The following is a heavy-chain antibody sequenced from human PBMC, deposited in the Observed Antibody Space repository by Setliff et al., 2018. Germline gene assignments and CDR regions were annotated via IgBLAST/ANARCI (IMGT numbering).Heavy chain of an antibody. Sequence: SETLSLTCTVSGDSISSTSYQWGWVRQPPGKGLEWIGSIYYTGTAYYNPSLKSRVTISVDTSKNQFPLQVTSLAATDTALYFCARHEFVGGYYGSVTYRHFDYWGQGVLVTVSS. V-gene: IGHV4-39*01. J-gene: IGHJ4*02. CDR1: GDSISSTSYQ. D-gene: IGHD3-10*01. CDR2: IYYTGTA. CDR3: ARHEFVGGYYGSVTYRHFDY.